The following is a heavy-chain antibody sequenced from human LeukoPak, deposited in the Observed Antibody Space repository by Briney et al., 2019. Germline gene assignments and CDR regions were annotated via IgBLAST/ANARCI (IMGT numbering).Heavy chain of an antibody. J-gene: IGHJ3*02. CDR3: ARDSWLLADAFDI. CDR2: IKEDGSEK. D-gene: IGHD5-12*01. Sequence: GGSLRLSCAASGFTFSSSWMSWVRQAPGKGLEWVANIKEDGSEKYYVDSVKGRFTISRDNAKNSLYLQMDSLRAEDTAVYYCARDSWLLADAFDIWGQGTMVTVSS. V-gene: IGHV3-7*01. CDR1: GFTFSSSW.